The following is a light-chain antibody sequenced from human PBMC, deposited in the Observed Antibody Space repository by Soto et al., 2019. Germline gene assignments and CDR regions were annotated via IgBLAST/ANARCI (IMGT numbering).Light chain of an antibody. V-gene: IGLV2-14*01. J-gene: IGLJ2*01. CDR3: SSYTSASTTLV. CDR2: DVS. Sequence: QSVLTQPASVSGSPGQSITISCTGSGSDVGGYNYVSWYQQHPGKAPKVMIYDVSNRPSGVSNRFSGSKSGNTASLTISGLQAEDEADYYCSSYTSASTTLVFGGGTNLTVL. CDR1: GSDVGGYNY.